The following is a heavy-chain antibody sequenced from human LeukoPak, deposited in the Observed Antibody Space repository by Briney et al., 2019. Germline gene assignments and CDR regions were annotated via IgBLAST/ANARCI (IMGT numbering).Heavy chain of an antibody. CDR3: ARFYTTSQYGSGYMDV. D-gene: IGHD3-10*01. Sequence: SETLSLTCTVSGGSISSSSYYWGWIRQPPGKGLEWIGSMSYSGSTYYNPSLKSRVTIAVDTPKTQFSLKLSSVTAADTAVYYCARFYTTSQYGSGYMDVWGKGTTVTVSS. CDR1: GGSISSSSYY. CDR2: MSYSGST. J-gene: IGHJ6*03. V-gene: IGHV4-39*01.